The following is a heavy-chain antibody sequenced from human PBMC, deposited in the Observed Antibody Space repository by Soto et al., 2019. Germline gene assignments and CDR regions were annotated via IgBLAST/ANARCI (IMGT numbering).Heavy chain of an antibody. J-gene: IGHJ2*01. V-gene: IGHV4-59*08. CDR1: GGSISSYY. D-gene: IGHD2-21*02. CDR2: IYYSGST. CDR3: ARRSTYCGGDCFRYFDL. Sequence: PSETLSLTCTVSGGSISSYYWSWTRQPPGKGLEWIGYIYYSGSTNYNPSLKSRVTISVDTSKNQFSLKLSSVTAADTAVYYCARRSTYCGGDCFRYFDLWGRGTLVTVSS.